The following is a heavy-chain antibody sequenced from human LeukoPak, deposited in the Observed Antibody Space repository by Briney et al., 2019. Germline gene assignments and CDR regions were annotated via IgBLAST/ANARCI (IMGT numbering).Heavy chain of an antibody. Sequence: PSETLSLTCTVSGYSISSGYYWGWIRPPPGKGLEWIGSIYHSGSTYYNPSLKSRVTISVDTSKNQFSLKLSSVTAADTAVYYCARGGTMVRGVIPLGYWGQGTLVTVSS. CDR3: ARGGTMVRGVIPLGY. CDR1: GYSISSGYY. D-gene: IGHD3-10*01. J-gene: IGHJ4*02. CDR2: IYHSGST. V-gene: IGHV4-38-2*02.